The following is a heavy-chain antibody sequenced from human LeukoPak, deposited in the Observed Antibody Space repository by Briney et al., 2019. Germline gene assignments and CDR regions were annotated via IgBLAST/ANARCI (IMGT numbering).Heavy chain of an antibody. CDR2: IYPNSGAT. V-gene: IGHV1-2*02. CDR3: GTLLSNGPFDY. Sequence: GASVKVSCKASGYTLTGYYMHWVRQAPGQGLERMGWIYPNSGATKYAQKFQGRDTMTRDTSISTAYMELSGLRSDDTAVYYCGTLLSNGPFDYWGQGSLVTVSS. J-gene: IGHJ4*02. CDR1: GYTLTGYY.